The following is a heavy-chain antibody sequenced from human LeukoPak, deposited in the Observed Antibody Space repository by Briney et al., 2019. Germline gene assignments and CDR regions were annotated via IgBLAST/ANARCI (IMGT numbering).Heavy chain of an antibody. CDR3: ARGRYCGSTSCPPGPY. V-gene: IGHV4-59*12. Sequence: SETLSLTCAVSGGSLSGYYWNWIRQPPGKGLEWIGHIYYSGSTKYNPSLKSRATILLDTSKNQFSLNLNSVTAADTAVYYCARGRYCGSTSCPPGPYWGQGTLVTVSS. CDR1: GGSLSGYY. J-gene: IGHJ4*02. CDR2: IYYSGST. D-gene: IGHD2-2*01.